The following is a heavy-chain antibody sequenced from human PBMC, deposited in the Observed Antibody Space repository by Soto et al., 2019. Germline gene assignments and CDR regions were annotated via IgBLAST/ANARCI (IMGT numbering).Heavy chain of an antibody. J-gene: IGHJ4*02. CDR3: VCGGNFFVY. CDR2: INQDGSER. CDR1: GFTFSTYW. Sequence: EVQLVESGGGLVQPGGSLRLPCAASGFTFSTYWMTWVRQPPGKGLEWVASINQDGSERYYVDSVRGRFTISRHNAKNSLYLQMNSLRAEDTAVYYCVCGGNFFVYWGQGTLVTVSP. D-gene: IGHD3-16*01. V-gene: IGHV3-7*01.